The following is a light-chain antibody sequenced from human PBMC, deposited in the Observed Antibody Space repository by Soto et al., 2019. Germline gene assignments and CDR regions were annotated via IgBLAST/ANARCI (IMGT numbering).Light chain of an antibody. V-gene: IGLV2-14*01. J-gene: IGLJ1*01. CDR2: DVN. CDR1: SSDVGGYDY. Sequence: QSALTQPASVSVSPGQSITISCTGTSSDVGGYDYVSWYQQLPGKAPKLMIYDVNNRPSGVSNRFSGSKSGNTASLTISGLQAEDEADYYCSSYTGTSTFVFGGGTKVTVL. CDR3: SSYTGTSTFV.